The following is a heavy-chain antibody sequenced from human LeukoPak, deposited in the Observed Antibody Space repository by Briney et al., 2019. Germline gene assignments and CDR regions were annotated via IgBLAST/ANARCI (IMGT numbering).Heavy chain of an antibody. CDR1: GFTVTDNY. J-gene: IGHJ4*02. Sequence: GGSLRLSCAVSGFTVTDNYMSWVRQAPGKGLQWVSVIYPDGRTYYADSVKGRFTISRDISRNTLLLQMNSLRPADTAVHYCARTNPVYGDYDYGGQGTLVTVSS. CDR3: ARTNPVYGDYDY. D-gene: IGHD4-17*01. V-gene: IGHV3-53*01. CDR2: IYPDGRT.